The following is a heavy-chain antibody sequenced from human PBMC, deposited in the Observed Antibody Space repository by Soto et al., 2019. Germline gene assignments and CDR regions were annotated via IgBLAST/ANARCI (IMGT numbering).Heavy chain of an antibody. CDR1: GFIFSNAW. Sequence: GGSLRLSCAASGFIFSNAWMNWVRQAPGKGLEWVGRIKSKTDGGTTDYAAPVKGRFTISRDDSKNTLYLQMNSLKTEDTAVYYCTTDQESLGYCSGGSCYSTPGVWGKGTTVTVSS. CDR3: TTDQESLGYCSGGSCYSTPGV. D-gene: IGHD2-15*01. V-gene: IGHV3-15*07. CDR2: IKSKTDGGTT. J-gene: IGHJ6*04.